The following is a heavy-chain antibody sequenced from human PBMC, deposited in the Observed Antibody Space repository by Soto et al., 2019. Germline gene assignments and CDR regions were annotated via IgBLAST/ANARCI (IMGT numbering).Heavy chain of an antibody. CDR2: MNTDGSTT. Sequence: EVQLVESGGVSVQPGGSLRLSCTASGFTLSNYWMHWVRQAPGKGLVWVSRMNTDGSTTTYADSVKGQFTISRDNAKNTLYLQMNSLRDEDTAVYYCVRIRRGDGYTFGYWGQGTLVTVSS. CDR1: GFTLSNYW. D-gene: IGHD5-12*01. V-gene: IGHV3-74*01. CDR3: VRIRRGDGYTFGY. J-gene: IGHJ4*02.